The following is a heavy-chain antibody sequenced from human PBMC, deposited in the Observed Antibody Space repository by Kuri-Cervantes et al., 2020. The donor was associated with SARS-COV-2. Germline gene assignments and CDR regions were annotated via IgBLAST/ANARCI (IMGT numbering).Heavy chain of an antibody. D-gene: IGHD3-10*01. CDR3: VKGSAASRPYYFDS. J-gene: IGHJ4*02. V-gene: IGHV3-23*01. CDR2: ITDDGGST. CDR1: GITFSSYA. Sequence: GESLKISCAASGITFSSYAMSWVRQAPGKGLEWVSAITDDGGSTYHADSVKGRFTISRDNSKTTLFLQMNCLRAEDTAVYHCVKGSAASRPYYFDSWGQGTLVTVSS.